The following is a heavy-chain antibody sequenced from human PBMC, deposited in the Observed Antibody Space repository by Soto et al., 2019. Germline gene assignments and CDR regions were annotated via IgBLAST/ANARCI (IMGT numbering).Heavy chain of an antibody. Sequence: GGSLRLSCAASGFTFDDYAMHWVRQAPGKGLEWVSSISSSSSYIYYADSVKGRFTISRDNAKNSLYLQMNSLRAEDTAVYYCARSGLNSSGWYFPYYFDYWGQGTLVTVSS. CDR2: ISSSSSYI. D-gene: IGHD6-19*01. CDR3: ARSGLNSSGWYFPYYFDY. CDR1: GFTFDDYA. J-gene: IGHJ4*02. V-gene: IGHV3-21*01.